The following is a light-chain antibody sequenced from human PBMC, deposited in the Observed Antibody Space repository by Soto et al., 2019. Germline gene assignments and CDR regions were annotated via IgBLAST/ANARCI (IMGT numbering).Light chain of an antibody. CDR1: QSVSGW. CDR2: DAS. CDR3: QQYETFSGT. Sequence: DIQITHSPSTLSTSVVHTGTVTCRASQSVSGWLAWYQQKPGEAPKLRIYDASALPRGVPSRFSGSGSGTKFTLTIASLQPDDFATYYCQQYETFSGTFGPGTKVDIK. J-gene: IGKJ1*01. V-gene: IGKV1-5*01.